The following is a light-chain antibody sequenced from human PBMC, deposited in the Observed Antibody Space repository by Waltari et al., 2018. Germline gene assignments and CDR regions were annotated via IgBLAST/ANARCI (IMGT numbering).Light chain of an antibody. CDR1: SSNIGNNY. CDR2: ANK. CDR3: AAWDSSLSAVV. V-gene: IGLV1-51*01. J-gene: IGLJ2*01. Sequence: QSVLTQPPSVSAAPGQKVTISCSGSSSNIGNNYVPWYQQLPGTAPKLPINANKKRPSGNPDRFSGSNSGTSATLGITGLQTGDEADFYCAAWDSSLSAVVFGGGTKLTVL.